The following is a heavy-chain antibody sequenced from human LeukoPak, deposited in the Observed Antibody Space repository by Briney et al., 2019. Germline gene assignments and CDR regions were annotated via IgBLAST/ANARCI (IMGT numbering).Heavy chain of an antibody. CDR2: ISGSGGST. Sequence: QPGGSLRLSCAASGFTFSSYAMSWVRQAPGKGLEWVSAISGSGGSTYYADSVKGRFTISRDNAKNTLYLQMSSLRVEDTAVYYCATERFDGFDMWGQGTMVTVSS. V-gene: IGHV3-23*01. CDR1: GFTFSSYA. D-gene: IGHD1-14*01. J-gene: IGHJ3*02. CDR3: ATERFDGFDM.